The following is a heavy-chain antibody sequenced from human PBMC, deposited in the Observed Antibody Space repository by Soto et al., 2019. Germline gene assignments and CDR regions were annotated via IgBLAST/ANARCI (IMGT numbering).Heavy chain of an antibody. V-gene: IGHV4-31*03. J-gene: IGHJ4*02. CDR1: GGSISSGGYY. CDR2: IYYSGST. Sequence: QVQLQESGPGLVKPSQTLSLTCTVSGGSISSGGYYWSWIRQHPGKGLEWIGYIYYSGSTYYNPSLKSRVTISVDTSKNQFSLKLSYVSAADTAVYYCARFAMVRGPNDYWGQGTLVTVSS. CDR3: ARFAMVRGPNDY. D-gene: IGHD5-18*01.